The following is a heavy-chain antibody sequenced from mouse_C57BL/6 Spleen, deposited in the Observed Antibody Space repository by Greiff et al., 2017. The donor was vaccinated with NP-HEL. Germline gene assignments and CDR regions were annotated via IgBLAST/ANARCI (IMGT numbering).Heavy chain of an antibody. D-gene: IGHD1-1*01. J-gene: IGHJ1*03. CDR3: ARDSYYYGYFDV. CDR1: GFTFSDFY. Sequence: EVKLVESGGGLVQSGRSLRLSCATSGFTFSDFYMEWVRQAPGKGLEWIAASRNKANDYTTEYSASVKGRFIVSRDTSQSILYLQMNALRAEDTAIYYCARDSYYYGYFDVWGTGTTVTVSS. CDR2: SRNKANDYTT. V-gene: IGHV7-1*01.